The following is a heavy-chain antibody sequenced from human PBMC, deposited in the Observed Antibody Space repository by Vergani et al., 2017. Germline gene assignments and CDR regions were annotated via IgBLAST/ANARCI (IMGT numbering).Heavy chain of an antibody. J-gene: IGHJ6*03. D-gene: IGHD3-22*01. CDR3: ARGPRXLTTPNYYYYYMDV. CDR1: GGSFSGYY. V-gene: IGHV4-34*01. CDR2: INHSGST. Sequence: QVHLQQWGAGLLKPSETLALTCAVYGGSFSGYYWSWIRQPPGKGLEWIGEINHSGSTNYNPSLKSRVTISVDTSKNQFSLKLSSVTAADTAVYYCARGPRXLTTPNYYYYYMDVWGKGTTVTVSS.